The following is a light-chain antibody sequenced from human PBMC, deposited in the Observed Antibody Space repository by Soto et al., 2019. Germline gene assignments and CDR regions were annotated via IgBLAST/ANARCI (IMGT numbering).Light chain of an antibody. CDR3: QYRGIWPPGAT. CDR1: QSINNS. J-gene: IGKJ4*01. V-gene: IGKV3-11*01. CDR2: DSS. Sequence: EIVWTQSPVTLSLSPGERATLSCRASQSINNSLAWYQQKPGQPHRLLIYDSSNRATAIPGMFSGSGSGTDFTLTISSLEPEDSAVYYCQYRGIWPPGATFGGGTKVEIK.